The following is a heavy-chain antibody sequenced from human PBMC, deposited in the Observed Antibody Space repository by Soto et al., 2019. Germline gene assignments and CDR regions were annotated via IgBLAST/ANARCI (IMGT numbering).Heavy chain of an antibody. J-gene: IGHJ4*02. V-gene: IGHV3-21*01. CDR3: ARRAPLGYCSSTSCYSTDGVVY. CDR1: GFTFSSYS. CDR2: ISSSSSYI. Sequence: EAQLVESGGGLVKPGGSLRLSCAASGFTFSSYSMNWVRQAPGKGLEWVSSISSSSSYIYYADSVKGRFTISRDNAKNSLYLQMNSLRAEDTAVYYCARRAPLGYCSSTSCYSTDGVVYWGQGTLVTVSS. D-gene: IGHD2-2*01.